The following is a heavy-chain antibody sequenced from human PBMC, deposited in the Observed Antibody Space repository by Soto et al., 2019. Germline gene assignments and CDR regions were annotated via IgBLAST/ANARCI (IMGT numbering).Heavy chain of an antibody. Sequence: QSGGSLRLSCAASGFTFSSYGMHWVRQAPGKGLEWVAVIWYDGSNKYYADSVKGRFTISRDNSKNTLYLQMNSLRAEDTAVYYCARDFAGRVGAGGLNGMDVWGQGTTVTVS. CDR3: ARDFAGRVGAGGLNGMDV. D-gene: IGHD1-26*01. V-gene: IGHV3-33*01. J-gene: IGHJ6*02. CDR1: GFTFSSYG. CDR2: IWYDGSNK.